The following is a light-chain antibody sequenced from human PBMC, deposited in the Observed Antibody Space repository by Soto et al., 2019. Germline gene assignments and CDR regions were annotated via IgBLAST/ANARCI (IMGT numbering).Light chain of an antibody. CDR2: DAS. CDR1: QSVRGTS. J-gene: IGKJ5*01. CDR3: QQRGDWPPIT. Sequence: DIVLTHSPGTLSLYPWEIATLSCRASQSVRGTSLAWYQQKPDQAPRLLIYDASSRATGIPDRFSGSGSGTDFTLTISRLEPEDFAVYYCQQRGDWPPITFGQGTRLEIK. V-gene: IGKV3D-20*02.